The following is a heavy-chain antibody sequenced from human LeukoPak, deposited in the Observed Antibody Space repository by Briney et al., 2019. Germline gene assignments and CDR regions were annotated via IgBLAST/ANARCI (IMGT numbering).Heavy chain of an antibody. CDR3: AREVGLGMYNWFDP. D-gene: IGHD3-16*01. V-gene: IGHV4-59*01. CDR2: IYHSGST. J-gene: IGHJ5*02. Sequence: SKTLSLTCTVSGGSISSYYWYWIRQPPGKELKAFGYIYHSGSTNYNPSLKSRVTISVDTSKNQFSLKLRSVTAADTAVYYCAREVGLGMYNWFDPWGQGTLVTVSS. CDR1: GGSISSYY.